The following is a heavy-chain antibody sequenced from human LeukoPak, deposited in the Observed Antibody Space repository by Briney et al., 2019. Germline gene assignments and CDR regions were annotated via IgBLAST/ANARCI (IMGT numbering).Heavy chain of an antibody. CDR3: ARGGDRSFDY. D-gene: IGHD3-10*01. V-gene: IGHV4-59*12. Sequence: SETLSLTCTVSGDSISYFYWGWIRQPPGKGLEWIGYIFYSGSTNYNPSLKSRVTISVDTSKNQFSLKLSSVTAADTAVYYCARGGDRSFDYWGQGTLVTVPS. CDR2: IFYSGST. J-gene: IGHJ4*02. CDR1: GDSISYFY.